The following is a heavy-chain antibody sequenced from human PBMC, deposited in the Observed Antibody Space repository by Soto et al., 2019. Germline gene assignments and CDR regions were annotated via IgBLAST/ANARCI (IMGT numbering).Heavy chain of an antibody. CDR3: ARAPTGGRWHLPFDY. CDR1: GGSFSSGGYY. D-gene: IGHD3-16*01. V-gene: IGHV4-31*02. J-gene: IGHJ4*02. CDR2: IYYSGST. Sequence: QVRLQESGPGLVKPSQTLSLTCTVSGGSFSSGGYYWSWIRQHPGKGLEWIGVIYYSGSTYYNPSLKSRITMSVDTSKNQFSLNLTSVTAADTAVYFCARAPTGGRWHLPFDYWGQGTLVAVSS.